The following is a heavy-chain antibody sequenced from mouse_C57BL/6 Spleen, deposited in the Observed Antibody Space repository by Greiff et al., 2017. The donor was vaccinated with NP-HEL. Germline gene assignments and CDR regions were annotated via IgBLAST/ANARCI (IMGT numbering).Heavy chain of an antibody. CDR1: GYTFTSYW. CDR3: ARFDY. Sequence: QVQLQQPGAELVMPGASVKLSCKASGYTFTSYWMHWVKQRPGQGLEWIGEIDPSDSYSNYNQKFKGKSTLTVDKSSSTAYMQLSSLTSEDSAVYYCARFDYWGQGTTLTVSS. CDR2: IDPSDSYS. V-gene: IGHV1-69*01. J-gene: IGHJ2*01.